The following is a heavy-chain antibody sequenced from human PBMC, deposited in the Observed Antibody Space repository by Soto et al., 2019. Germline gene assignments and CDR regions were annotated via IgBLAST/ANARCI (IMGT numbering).Heavy chain of an antibody. CDR3: ARASPGICGGGPCYRLDSSVDS. V-gene: IGHV1-69*01. CDR2: IIPLLGTP. J-gene: IGHJ5*01. Sequence: QVQLVQSGAEVRKPGSSLRVSCKSSGATFSTTGISWVRQAPGQGLEWMGGIIPLLGTPKYARKFQGRVSMTAEESTNTGYMELNRLRPDGAVVYYCARASPGICGGGPCYRLDSSVDSWGQGSLVIVSS. CDR1: GATFSTTG. D-gene: IGHD2-21*01.